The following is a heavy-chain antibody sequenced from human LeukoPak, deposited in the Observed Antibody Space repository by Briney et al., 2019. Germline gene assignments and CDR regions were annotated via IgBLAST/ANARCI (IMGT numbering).Heavy chain of an antibody. Sequence: SETLSLTCTVSGGSISSYYWSWIRQPPGKGLEWIGYIYYSGSTNYNPSLKSRVTISVDTSKNQFSLKLSSVTAADTAVYYCVRVPVVVPAADYYYYYMDVWGKGTTVTISS. CDR3: VRVPVVVPAADYYYYYMDV. D-gene: IGHD2-2*01. CDR2: IYYSGST. V-gene: IGHV4-59*01. J-gene: IGHJ6*03. CDR1: GGSISSYY.